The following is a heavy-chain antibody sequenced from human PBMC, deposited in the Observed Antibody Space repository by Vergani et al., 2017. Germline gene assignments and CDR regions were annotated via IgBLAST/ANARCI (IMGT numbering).Heavy chain of an antibody. V-gene: IGHV3-48*01. CDR3: AKDRGGNFKDFQY. CDR2: ISSSSTTI. Sequence: EVQLVESGGRLVQRGGSLRLSCAASGFTFSSYAMNWVRQAPGRGLEWISYISSSSTTIFYADSVRGRFTISRDNATTSLYLQLNSLRAEDTAVYYCAKDRGGNFKDFQYWGQGTLVTVSS. CDR1: GFTFSSYA. D-gene: IGHD4-23*01. J-gene: IGHJ1*01.